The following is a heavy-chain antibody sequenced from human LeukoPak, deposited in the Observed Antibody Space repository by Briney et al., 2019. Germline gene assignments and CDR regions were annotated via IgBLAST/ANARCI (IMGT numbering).Heavy chain of an antibody. Sequence: PGGSLRLSCAASGFTFSSYSMNWVRQAPGKGLEWVSSIRSSSSYIYYADSVKGRFTISRDNAKNSLYLQMNSLRAEDTAVYYCARDRFFDIWGQGTMVTVSS. J-gene: IGHJ3*02. CDR3: ARDRFFDI. CDR2: IRSSSSYI. CDR1: GFTFSSYS. V-gene: IGHV3-21*01.